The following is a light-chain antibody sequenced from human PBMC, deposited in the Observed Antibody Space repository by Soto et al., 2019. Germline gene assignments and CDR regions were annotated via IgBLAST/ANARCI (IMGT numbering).Light chain of an antibody. CDR2: GAS. Sequence: EIVMTQSPATLSVSPGERATLSCRASQSVSSSLAWYQQKPGQAPTLVMYGASTRATGIPARFSGSGSGTEFTLTISSLQSEDFAVYYCQQYTTWPPYTFGQGTKLEIK. J-gene: IGKJ2*01. CDR1: QSVSSS. V-gene: IGKV3-15*01. CDR3: QQYTTWPPYT.